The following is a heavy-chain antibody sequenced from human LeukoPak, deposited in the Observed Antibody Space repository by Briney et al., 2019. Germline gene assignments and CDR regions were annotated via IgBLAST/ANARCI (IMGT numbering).Heavy chain of an antibody. V-gene: IGHV7-4-1*02. Sequence: ASVKVSCKASGYTFTSYAMNWVRQAPGQGLEWMGWINTNTGNPTYAQGFTGRFVFSLDTSVSTAYLQISSLKAEDTAVYYCAMGVSSSWYVGYPGAYGMDVWGQGTTVTVSS. CDR3: AMGVSSSWYVGYPGAYGMDV. D-gene: IGHD6-13*01. J-gene: IGHJ6*02. CDR1: GYTFTSYA. CDR2: INTNTGNP.